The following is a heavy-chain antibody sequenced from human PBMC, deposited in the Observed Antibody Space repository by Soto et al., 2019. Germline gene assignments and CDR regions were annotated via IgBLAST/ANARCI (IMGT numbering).Heavy chain of an antibody. J-gene: IGHJ6*02. CDR2: IWYDGSNK. CDR1: GFTFSSYG. V-gene: IGHV3-33*01. D-gene: IGHD6-6*01. CDR3: ARIAARPSGESSPWVDYYYYGMDV. Sequence: PGGSLRLSCAASGFTFSSYGMHWVRQAPGKGLEWVAVIWYDGSNKYYADSVKGRFTISRDNSKNTLYLQMNSLRAEDTAVYYCARIAARPSGESSPWVDYYYYGMDVWGQGTTVTVSS.